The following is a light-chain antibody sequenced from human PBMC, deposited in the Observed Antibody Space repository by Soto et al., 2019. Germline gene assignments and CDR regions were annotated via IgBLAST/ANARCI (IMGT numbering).Light chain of an antibody. CDR3: QQYYSYPIP. V-gene: IGKV1-8*01. CDR1: QGISSY. Sequence: AIPKTQTPSSCSAYPGDRHIITCLASQGISSYLAWYQQKPGKAPKLLIYAASTLQSGVPSRFSGSGSGTDFTLTISCLQSEDFATYYCQQYYSYPIPLGQGPRLEIK. J-gene: IGKJ5*01. CDR2: AAS.